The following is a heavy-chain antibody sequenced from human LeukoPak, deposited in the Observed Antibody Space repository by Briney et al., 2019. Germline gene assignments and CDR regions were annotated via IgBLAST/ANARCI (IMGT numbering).Heavy chain of an antibody. Sequence: SETLSLTCTVSSGSIINYFWNWFRQSPGKGLEWIGYNSSSGRTSSNPSLKSRVTISVDMSKSQFSLKLRSVTAADTAVYYCARARYSDGFGWFDYWGQGALVIVSS. J-gene: IGHJ4*01. CDR3: ARARYSDGFGWFDY. V-gene: IGHV4-59*01. D-gene: IGHD5-18*01. CDR2: NSSSGRT. CDR1: SGSIINYF.